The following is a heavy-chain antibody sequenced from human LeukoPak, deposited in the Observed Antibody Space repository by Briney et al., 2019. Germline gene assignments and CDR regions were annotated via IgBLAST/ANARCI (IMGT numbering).Heavy chain of an antibody. Sequence: GGSLSLSCRASRFIYSDYYMGWVRQAPGKGLEWVSYITSSGSIKHYADSVKGRFTISRDNAKNSLYLQMNSLRAGDTAVYYCARAAYSSTWYSRYFDLWGRGTLVTVSS. V-gene: IGHV3-11*04. CDR3: ARAAYSSTWYSRYFDL. CDR1: RFIYSDYY. J-gene: IGHJ2*01. CDR2: ITSSGSIK. D-gene: IGHD6-13*01.